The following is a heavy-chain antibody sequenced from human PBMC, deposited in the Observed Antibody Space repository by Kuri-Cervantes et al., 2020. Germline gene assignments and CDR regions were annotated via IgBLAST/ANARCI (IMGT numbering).Heavy chain of an antibody. J-gene: IGHJ4*02. Sequence: GGSLRLSCAASEFTVSGNCMNWVRQAPGKGLEWVSIIYTCVGTYYADSVKGRFTISRDNSKNTLYLQMNSLRAEDTAVYYCAKDLRAAAGEGVDYWGQGTLVTVSS. V-gene: IGHV3-66*03. D-gene: IGHD6-13*01. CDR2: IYTCVGT. CDR1: EFTVSGNC. CDR3: AKDLRAAAGEGVDY.